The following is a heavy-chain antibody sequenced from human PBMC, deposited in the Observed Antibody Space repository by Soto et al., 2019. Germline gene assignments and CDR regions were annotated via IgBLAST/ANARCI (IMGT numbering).Heavy chain of an antibody. J-gene: IGHJ4*02. D-gene: IGHD3-10*01. CDR1: GFSLSTSGVG. V-gene: IGHV2-5*02. Sequence: SGPTLVNPTQTLTLTCTFSGFSLSTSGVGVGWIRQPPGKALEWLALIYWDDDKRYSPSLKSRLTITKDTSKNQVVLTMTNMDPVENAKFFCAKRPGYYFGSGGFPFDQRGQGTLAT. CDR3: AKRPGYYFGSGGFPFDQ. CDR2: IYWDDDK.